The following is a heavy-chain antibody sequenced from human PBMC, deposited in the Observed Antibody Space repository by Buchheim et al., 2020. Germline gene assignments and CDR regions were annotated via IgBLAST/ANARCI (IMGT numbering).Heavy chain of an antibody. CDR1: GFSFSGYA. V-gene: IGHV3-23*04. Sequence: EVQLVDSGGGLVQPGEPLRLSCAASGFSFSGYAMSWVRQAPGKGLEWVSSISGSGATTFNADSVKGRFTISRDNSKNMLYLQMNSLRAEDTAVYFCAKGSRGYTNYYFDYWGQGTL. CDR3: AKGSRGYTNYYFDY. J-gene: IGHJ4*02. CDR2: ISGSGATT. D-gene: IGHD4-11*01.